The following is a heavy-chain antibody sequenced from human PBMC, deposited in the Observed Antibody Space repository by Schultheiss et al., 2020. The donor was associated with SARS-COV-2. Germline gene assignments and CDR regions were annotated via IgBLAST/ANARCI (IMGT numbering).Heavy chain of an antibody. CDR1: GFTFSDYY. CDR2: ISGSGGST. CDR3: AKFGTSYGFDY. V-gene: IGHV3-23*01. Sequence: GGSLRLSCAASGFTFSDYYMSWIRQAPGKGLEWVSAISGSGGSTYYADSVKGRFTISRDNSKNTLYLQMNSLRAEDTAVYYCAKFGTSYGFDYWGQGTLVTVSS. D-gene: IGHD3-10*01. J-gene: IGHJ4*02.